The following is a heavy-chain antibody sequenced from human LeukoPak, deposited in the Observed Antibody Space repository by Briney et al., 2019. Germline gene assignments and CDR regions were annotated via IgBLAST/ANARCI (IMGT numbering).Heavy chain of an antibody. V-gene: IGHV1-24*01. J-gene: IGHJ4*02. D-gene: IGHD3-22*01. Sequence: ASVKVSCKVSGYTLTELSMHWVRQAPGKGLEWMGGFDPEDGETIYAQKLQGRVTMTEDTSTDTAYMELSSLRSEDTAVYFCARGSNYYFDSSADYPRYWGQGTLVTVSS. CDR1: GYTLTELS. CDR2: FDPEDGET. CDR3: ARGSNYYFDSSADYPRY.